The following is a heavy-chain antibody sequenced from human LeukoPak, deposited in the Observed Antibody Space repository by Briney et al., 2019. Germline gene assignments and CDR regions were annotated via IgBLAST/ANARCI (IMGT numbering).Heavy chain of an antibody. V-gene: IGHV1-2*02. D-gene: IGHD3-16*02. Sequence: ASVKVSCKASGYTFTSYAISWVRQAPGQGLEWMGWINPNSGGTNYAQKFQGRVTMTRDTSISTAYMELSRLRSDDTAVYYCARAVRDYDYVWGSYRHNWFDPWGQGTLVTVSS. CDR2: INPNSGGT. CDR1: GYTFTSYA. CDR3: ARAVRDYDYVWGSYRHNWFDP. J-gene: IGHJ5*02.